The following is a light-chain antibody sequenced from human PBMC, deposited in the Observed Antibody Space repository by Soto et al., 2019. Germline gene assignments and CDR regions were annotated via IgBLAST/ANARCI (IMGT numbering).Light chain of an antibody. J-gene: IGLJ1*01. CDR2: EVS. Sequence: QSALTQPASVSGSPGQSITISCTGTSSDVGAYDYVSWYQQHPGRAPKLMIYEVSNRPSGVSNRFSGSKSGSTASLTISGLQAEDEDDYYCSSYTSSSSGDNVFGTGTKVTVL. V-gene: IGLV2-14*01. CDR1: SSDVGAYDY. CDR3: SSYTSSSSGDNV.